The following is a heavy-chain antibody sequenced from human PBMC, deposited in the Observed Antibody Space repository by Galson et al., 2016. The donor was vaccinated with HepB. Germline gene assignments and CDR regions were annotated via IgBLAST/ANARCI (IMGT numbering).Heavy chain of an antibody. D-gene: IGHD3-3*01. CDR3: ARLTSGYHYGMDV. CDR1: GDSIRTSSYF. V-gene: IGHV4-39*01. J-gene: IGHJ6*04. CDR2: IYYTWST. Sequence: SETLSLTCSVSGDSIRTSSYFWFWIRQPPGKGLEFIGSIYYTWSTNYNSALQSRLLISVDTSRNQFSLRLTSVTAADTAVYYCARLTSGYHYGMDVWGRGTTVIVSS.